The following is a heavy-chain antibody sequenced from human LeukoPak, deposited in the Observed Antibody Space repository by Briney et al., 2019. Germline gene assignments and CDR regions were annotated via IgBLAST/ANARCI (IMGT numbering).Heavy chain of an antibody. D-gene: IGHD3-9*01. CDR1: GYTFTGYY. Sequence: ASVKVSCKASGYTFTGYYMHWVRQAPGQGLEWMGWINPNSGGTNYAQKFQGRVTMTRDTSISTAYMELSRLRSDDTAVYYCARVGGTDFDWLPIDYWGQGTLVTVSS. J-gene: IGHJ4*02. V-gene: IGHV1-2*02. CDR3: ARVGGTDFDWLPIDY. CDR2: INPNSGGT.